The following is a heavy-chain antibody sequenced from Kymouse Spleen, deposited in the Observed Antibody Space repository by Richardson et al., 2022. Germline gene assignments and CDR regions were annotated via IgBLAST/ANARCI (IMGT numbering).Heavy chain of an antibody. Sequence: EVQLVESGGGLVQPGGSLRLSCAASGFTFSSYSMNWVRQAPGKGLEWVSYISSSSSTIYYADSVKGRFTISRDNAKNSLYLQMNSLRDEDTAVYYCARDRPYSSSYYFDYWGQGTLVTVSS. CDR1: GFTFSSYS. D-gene: IGHD6-6*01. CDR2: ISSSSSTI. J-gene: IGHJ4*02. CDR3: ARDRPYSSSYYFDY. V-gene: IGHV3-48*02.